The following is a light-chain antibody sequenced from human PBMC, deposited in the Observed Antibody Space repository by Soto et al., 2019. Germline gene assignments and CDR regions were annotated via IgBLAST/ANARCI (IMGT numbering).Light chain of an antibody. CDR1: SSDVGGYNY. CDR3: SSYTTSYSWV. J-gene: IGLJ3*02. V-gene: IGLV2-14*01. CDR2: EVS. Sequence: QSALTQTPSASGSPGQAVTISCTGTSSDVGGYNYVSWYQQHPGKAPKLTLYEVSNRPSGVSDRFSGSKSGNTASLTISGLQAEDEADYYCSSYTTSYSWVFGGGTKVTVL.